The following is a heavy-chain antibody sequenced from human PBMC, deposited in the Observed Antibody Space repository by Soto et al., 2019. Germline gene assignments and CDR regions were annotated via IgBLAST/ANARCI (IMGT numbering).Heavy chain of an antibody. D-gene: IGHD5-18*01. V-gene: IGHV1-2*02. CDR1: GYTFTGYY. CDR3: AKDPLEIQLWPKYYFDY. Sequence: ASVKVSCKASGYTFTGYYMHWVRQAPGQGLEWMGWINPNSGGTNYAQKFQGRVTMTRDTSISTAYMELSRLRSDGTAVYYCAKDPLEIQLWPKYYFDYWGQGTLVTVSS. CDR2: INPNSGGT. J-gene: IGHJ4*02.